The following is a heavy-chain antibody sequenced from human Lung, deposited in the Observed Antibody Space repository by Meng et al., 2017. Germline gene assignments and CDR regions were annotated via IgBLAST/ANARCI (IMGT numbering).Heavy chain of an antibody. CDR2: INQSGST. J-gene: IGHJ4*02. D-gene: IGHD4-11*01. Sequence: VYLNQEGASQLKPWDNRYLPCLVSGGFFSDYYRNWTRTPPRKGLEWNGEINQSGSTNYKPSLGSRATISVDTSQNNLSLKLSSVTAADSAVYYCARGPTTMAHDFDYWGQGTLVTVSS. CDR3: ARGPTTMAHDFDY. V-gene: IGHV4-34*01. CDR1: GGFFSDYY.